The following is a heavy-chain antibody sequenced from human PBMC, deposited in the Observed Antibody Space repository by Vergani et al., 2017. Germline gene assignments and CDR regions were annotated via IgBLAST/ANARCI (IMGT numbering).Heavy chain of an antibody. V-gene: IGHV4-34*01. CDR1: GGSFSGYY. D-gene: IGHD3-22*01. CDR2: INHSGST. J-gene: IGHJ4*02. Sequence: QVQLQQWGAGLLKPSETLSLTCAVYGGSFSGYYWSWIRQPPGQGLEWIGEINHSGSTNYNPSLKSRVTISVDTSKNQFSLKLSSVTAADTAVYYCARGFPYYYDSSGYNYWGQGTLVTVSS. CDR3: ARGFPYYYDSSGYNY.